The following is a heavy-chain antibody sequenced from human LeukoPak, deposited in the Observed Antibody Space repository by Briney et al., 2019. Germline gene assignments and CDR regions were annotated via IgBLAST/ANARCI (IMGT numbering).Heavy chain of an antibody. CDR2: INPNSGGT. V-gene: IGHV1-2*06. J-gene: IGHJ4*02. Sequence: ASVKVSCKASGYTLTDYYMHWVRQAPGQGLEWMGRINPNSGGTNYAQKFQGRVTMTRDTSISTAYMELSRLRSDDTAVYYCARDQPEYDSSGSAFDYWGQGTLVTVSS. D-gene: IGHD3-22*01. CDR3: ARDQPEYDSSGSAFDY. CDR1: GYTLTDYY.